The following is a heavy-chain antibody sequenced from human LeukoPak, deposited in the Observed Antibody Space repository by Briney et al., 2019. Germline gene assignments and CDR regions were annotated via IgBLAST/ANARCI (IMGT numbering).Heavy chain of an antibody. CDR3: ARELFWTFDP. V-gene: IGHV1-2*02. J-gene: IGHJ5*02. D-gene: IGHD3/OR15-3a*01. CDR1: GYTFTGFY. CDR2: INPSDNVT. Sequence: ASVKVSCKASGYTFTGFYLHWVRQAPGQGLEWMGWINPSDNVTKDAQNLQGRVTMTWDTSISTAYMELSRLRSEDTAVYYCARELFWTFDPWGQGTLVTVSS.